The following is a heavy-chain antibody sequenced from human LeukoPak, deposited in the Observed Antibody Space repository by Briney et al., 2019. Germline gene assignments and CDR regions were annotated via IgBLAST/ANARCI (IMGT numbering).Heavy chain of an antibody. J-gene: IGHJ4*02. Sequence: SETQSLTCTVSGGSISSSSYYWGWFRQPPGKGLEWIGSIYYSGSTYYNPSLKSRVTISVDTSKSQFSLKLSSVTAADTAVYYCARDSSGWNDYWGQGTLVTVSS. CDR1: GGSISSSSYY. D-gene: IGHD6-19*01. V-gene: IGHV4-39*07. CDR2: IYYSGST. CDR3: ARDSSGWNDY.